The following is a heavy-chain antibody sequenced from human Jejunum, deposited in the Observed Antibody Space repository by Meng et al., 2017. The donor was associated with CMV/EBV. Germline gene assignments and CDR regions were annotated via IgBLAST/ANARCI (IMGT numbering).Heavy chain of an antibody. CDR3: ARDKAGYKNCDS. J-gene: IGHJ5*01. CDR1: GGSIASDDYW. D-gene: IGHD5-24*01. V-gene: IGHV4-30-4*08. Sequence: QVQLQESGPGLVGPSQTLSLTFTVSGGSIASDDYWWSWIRQPPGKGLEWIGYIYHKGHTYYNPSLRSRISISVDTSKNQFSLRLNSVTAADTAVYYCARDKAGYKNCDSWGQGTLVTVSS. CDR2: IYHKGHT.